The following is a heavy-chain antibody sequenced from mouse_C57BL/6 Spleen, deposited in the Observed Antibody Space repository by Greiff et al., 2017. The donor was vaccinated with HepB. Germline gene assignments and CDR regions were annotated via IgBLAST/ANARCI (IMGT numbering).Heavy chain of an antibody. V-gene: IGHV1-53*01. D-gene: IGHD1-1*01. CDR1: GYTFTSYW. J-gene: IGHJ2*01. CDR3: ARKATVVAIGDSFDY. CDR2: INPSSGGT. Sequence: QVQLQQPGTELVKPGASVKLSCKASGYTFTSYWMHWVKQRPGQGLEWIGNINPSSGGTNYNEKFKNKATLTVDKSSSPAYMQLSSLTSEDSAVYYCARKATVVAIGDSFDYWGQGTTLTVSS.